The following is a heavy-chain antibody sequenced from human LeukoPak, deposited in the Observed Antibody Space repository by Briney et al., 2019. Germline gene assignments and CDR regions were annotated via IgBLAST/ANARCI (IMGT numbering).Heavy chain of an antibody. CDR3: ARGEPGLRGRITMIVVGFDY. D-gene: IGHD3-22*01. Sequence: PGGSLRLSCAASGFTFSSYWMSWVRQAPGKGLEWVAVISYDGSNKYYADSVKGRFTISRDNSKNTLYLQMNNLRAEDTAVYYCARGEPGLRGRITMIVVGFDYWGQGTLVTVSS. J-gene: IGHJ4*02. CDR1: GFTFSSYW. CDR2: ISYDGSNK. V-gene: IGHV3-30-3*01.